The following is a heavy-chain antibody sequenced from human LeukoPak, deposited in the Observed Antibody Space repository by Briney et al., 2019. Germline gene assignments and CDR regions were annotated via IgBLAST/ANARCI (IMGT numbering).Heavy chain of an antibody. D-gene: IGHD3-22*01. V-gene: IGHV4-31*03. CDR1: GGSISSGDYY. CDR3: AREGYDSSYYYYLDS. J-gene: IGHJ4*02. CDR2: IYYSGST. Sequence: PSETLSLTCTVSGGSISSGDYYCSWIRQHPEKGLEWIGNIYYSGSTYYNPSLKSRVTISVDTSKSQFSLKLSSVTAADTAVYYCAREGYDSSYYYYLDSWGQGTLVTVSS.